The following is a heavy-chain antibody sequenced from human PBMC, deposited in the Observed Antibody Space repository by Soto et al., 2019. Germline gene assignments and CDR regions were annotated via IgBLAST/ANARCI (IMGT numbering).Heavy chain of an antibody. CDR3: ARGTIFGVSPSDFDY. V-gene: IGHV1-46*01. Sequence: GASVKVSCKASGYTFTSYYMHWVRQAPGQGLEWMGIINPSGGSTSYAQKFQGRVTMTRDTSTSTVYMELSSLRSEDTAVYYCARGTIFGVSPSDFDYWGQGTLVIVSS. D-gene: IGHD3-3*01. CDR2: INPSGGST. J-gene: IGHJ4*02. CDR1: GYTFTSYY.